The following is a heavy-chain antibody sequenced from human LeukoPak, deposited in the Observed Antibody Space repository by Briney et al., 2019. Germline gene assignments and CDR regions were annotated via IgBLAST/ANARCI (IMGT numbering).Heavy chain of an antibody. CDR2: IYYSGST. J-gene: IGHJ4*02. Sequence: SETLSLTCTVSGGSITSSSYYWGWIRQPPGKGLEWIGSIYYSGSTHYSPSLKSRVTISIDTSNNQFYLKLSSLTAADTAVYYCARRDDSSGYHKIFDYWGQGTLVTVSS. CDR3: ARRDDSSGYHKIFDY. D-gene: IGHD3-22*01. CDR1: GGSITSSSYY. V-gene: IGHV4-39*01.